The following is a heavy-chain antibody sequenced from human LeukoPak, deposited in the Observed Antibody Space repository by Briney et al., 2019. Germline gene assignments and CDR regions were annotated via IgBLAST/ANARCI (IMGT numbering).Heavy chain of an antibody. D-gene: IGHD1/OR15-1a*01. CDR1: EYTFTDYY. CDR3: ARGSANNGAGPKRAFEY. CDR2: ITPNSGGT. Sequence: ASVKVSCKASEYTFTDYYMHWVRQAPGQGLEWMGWITPNSGGTNYAQKFQGRVTMTRDTSISTTYMELSSLTSDDTAMYYCARGSANNGAGPKRAFEYWGQGTLVTLSS. J-gene: IGHJ4*02. V-gene: IGHV1-2*02.